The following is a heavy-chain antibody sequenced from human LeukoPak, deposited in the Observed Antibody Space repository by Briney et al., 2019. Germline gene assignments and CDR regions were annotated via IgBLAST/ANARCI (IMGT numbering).Heavy chain of an antibody. D-gene: IGHD3-10*01. V-gene: IGHV4-4*07. CDR2: IYTSGST. CDR1: GGSISSYY. J-gene: IGHJ4*02. Sequence: ASETLSLTCTVSGGSISSYYWSWIRQPAGKGLEWIGRIYTSGSTNYNPSLKSRVTMSVDTSKNQFSLQLTSVTPEDTAVYYCALFSLRGEDYWGQGTLVSVSS. CDR3: ALFSLRGEDY.